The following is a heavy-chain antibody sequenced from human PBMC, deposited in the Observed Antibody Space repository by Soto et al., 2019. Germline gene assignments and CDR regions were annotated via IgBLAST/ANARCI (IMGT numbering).Heavy chain of an antibody. CDR3: AREYYDILTGYGAFDI. D-gene: IGHD3-9*01. CDR1: GFTFSSYW. CDR2: INSDGSST. Sequence: GGSLRLSCAPSGFTFSSYWMHLVRPAPGKGLVWVSRINSDGSSTSYADSVKGRFTISRDNAKNTLYLQMNSLRAEDTAVYYCAREYYDILTGYGAFDIWGQGTMVTVSS. J-gene: IGHJ3*02. V-gene: IGHV3-74*01.